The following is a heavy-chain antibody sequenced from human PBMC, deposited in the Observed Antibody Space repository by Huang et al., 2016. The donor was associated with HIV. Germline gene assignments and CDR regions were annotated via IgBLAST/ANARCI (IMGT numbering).Heavy chain of an antibody. D-gene: IGHD3-10*01. J-gene: IGHJ4*02. CDR3: ARTGSYYYGSGIYHFGDY. CDR2: RSTDGKIK. V-gene: IGHV3-30*01. CDR1: GFAFSSFA. Sequence: QVQLVESGGGVVQPGRSLRLSCAASGFAFSSFAMHWIRQGPGKGLQWLAVRSTDGKIKNYADSVRGRFTISRDYSKGTVYLQMNSLRPEDTAVYSCARTGSYYYGSGIYHFGDYWGQGTLVTVSS.